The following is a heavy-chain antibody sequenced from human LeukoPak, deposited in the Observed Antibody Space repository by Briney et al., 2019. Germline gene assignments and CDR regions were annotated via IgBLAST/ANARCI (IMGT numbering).Heavy chain of an antibody. CDR2: ISGSGGST. D-gene: IGHD3-22*01. CDR1: GFTFSSYA. Sequence: GGSLRLSCAASGFTFSSYAMSWVRQAPGKGLEWVSAISGSGGSTYYADSVKGRFTISRDNSKNTLHLQMNSLRAEDTAVYYCAKARYYDSSGYLPDDYWGQGTLVTVSS. V-gene: IGHV3-23*01. CDR3: AKARYYDSSGYLPDDY. J-gene: IGHJ4*02.